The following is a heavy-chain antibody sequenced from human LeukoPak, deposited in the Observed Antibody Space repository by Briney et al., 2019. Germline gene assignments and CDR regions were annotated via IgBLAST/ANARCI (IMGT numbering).Heavy chain of an antibody. CDR2: IYYSGST. Sequence: PSETLSLTCTVSGGSISSGGYYWSWIRQPPGKGLEWIGYIYYSGSTYYNPSLKSRVTISVDTSKNQFSLKLSSVTAADTAVYYCARAFIGTGPLFDYWGQGTLVTVSS. J-gene: IGHJ4*02. CDR1: GGSISSGGYY. D-gene: IGHD1-14*01. V-gene: IGHV4-31*03. CDR3: ARAFIGTGPLFDY.